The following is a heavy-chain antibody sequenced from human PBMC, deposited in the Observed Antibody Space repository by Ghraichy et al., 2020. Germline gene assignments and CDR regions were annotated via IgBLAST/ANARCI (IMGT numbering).Heavy chain of an antibody. J-gene: IGHJ2*01. D-gene: IGHD5-24*01. Sequence: SETLSLTCTVSGGSISSSSYYWGWIRQPPGKGLEWIGSIYYSGSTYYNPSLKSRVTISVDTSKNQFSLKLSSVTAADTAVYYCARQRPGRWLQSKWYFDLWGRGSLVTVSS. CDR3: ARQRPGRWLQSKWYFDL. CDR1: GGSISSSSYY. CDR2: IYYSGST. V-gene: IGHV4-39*01.